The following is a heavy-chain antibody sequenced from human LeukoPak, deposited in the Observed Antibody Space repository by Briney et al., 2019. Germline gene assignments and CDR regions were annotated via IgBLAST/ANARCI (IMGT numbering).Heavy chain of an antibody. J-gene: IGHJ3*02. D-gene: IGHD2-15*01. CDR1: GGSXXSGGYY. CDR2: IYYSGST. V-gene: IGHV4-31*03. CDR3: ARVRQLAYAFDI. Sequence: TXSXXCXVSGGSXXSGGYYWSWIRQHXGKGLEWIGYIYYSGSTYYNPSLKSRVTISVDTSKNQFSLKLSSVTAADTAVYYCARVRQLAYAFDIWGQGTMVTVSS.